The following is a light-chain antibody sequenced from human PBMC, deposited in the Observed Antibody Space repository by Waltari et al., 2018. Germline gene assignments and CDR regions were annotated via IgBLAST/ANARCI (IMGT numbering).Light chain of an antibody. Sequence: DIVLTQSPGTLYLSPGERTTLFCSASQSVGRTLAWYQQKPGQAPRLLIYGTSSRATDIPDRFSGSGSGTDFSLTINRLEPEDFAVYYCQHYVRLPATFGQGTKVEIK. CDR1: QSVGRT. J-gene: IGKJ1*01. CDR3: QHYVRLPAT. CDR2: GTS. V-gene: IGKV3-20*01.